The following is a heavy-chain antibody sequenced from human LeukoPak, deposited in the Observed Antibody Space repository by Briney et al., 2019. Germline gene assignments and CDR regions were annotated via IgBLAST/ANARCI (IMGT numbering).Heavy chain of an antibody. CDR1: GFTFSCYT. D-gene: IGHD6-13*01. J-gene: IGHJ4*02. V-gene: IGHV3-48*01. Sequence: GGSLRPSCVASGFTFSCYTMHWVRQAPGKGKGLEWVSHISSSSNTTYYADSVKGRFTISRDNAKNSLYLQMSSLRAEDTAVYYCAFRNTGYSSSWSLVWGQGTLVTVSS. CDR2: ISSSSNTT. CDR3: AFRNTGYSSSWSLV.